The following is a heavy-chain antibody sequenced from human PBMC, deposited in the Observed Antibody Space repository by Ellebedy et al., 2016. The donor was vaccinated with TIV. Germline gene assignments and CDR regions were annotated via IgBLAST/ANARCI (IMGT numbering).Heavy chain of an antibody. CDR2: ISRSTPAK. V-gene: IGHV3-48*01. CDR1: GFTFSDYN. CDR3: AKHSVAGPSSCFDY. J-gene: IGHJ4*02. D-gene: IGHD6-19*01. Sequence: GGSLRLSCVASGFTFSDYNVNWVRQAPGKGLEWVAYISRSTPAKYYADSVKGQFTISRDNSKNALYLQMNSLRAEDTAVYYCAKHSVAGPSSCFDYWGQGTLVTVSS.